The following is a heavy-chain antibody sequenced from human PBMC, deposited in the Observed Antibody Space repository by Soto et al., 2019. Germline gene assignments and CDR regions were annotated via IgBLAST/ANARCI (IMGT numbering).Heavy chain of an antibody. CDR3: ARGPPSSSWYPNPVVVGYFDY. Sequence: GGSLRLSCAASGFTFSSYAMHWVRQAPGKGLEWVAVISYDGSNKYYADSVKGRFTISRDNSKNTLYLQMNSLRAEDTAVYYCARGPPSSSWYPNPVVVGYFDYWGQGTLVTVSS. CDR1: GFTFSSYA. V-gene: IGHV3-30-3*01. D-gene: IGHD6-13*01. CDR2: ISYDGSNK. J-gene: IGHJ4*02.